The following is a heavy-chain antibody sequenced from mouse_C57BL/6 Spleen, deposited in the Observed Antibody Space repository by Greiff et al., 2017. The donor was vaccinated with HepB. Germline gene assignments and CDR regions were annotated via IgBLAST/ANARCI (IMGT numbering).Heavy chain of an antibody. D-gene: IGHD2-10*01. CDR1: GYAFTNYL. CDR2: INPGSGGT. V-gene: IGHV1-54*01. CDR3: ARAYQGAMDY. Sequence: QVQLQQSGAELVRPGTSVKVSCKASGYAFTNYLIEWVKQRPGQGLEWIGVINPGSGGTNYNEKFKGKATMTADKSSSTAYMQLSSLTSEDSSVYICARAYQGAMDYWGQGTSVTVSS. J-gene: IGHJ4*01.